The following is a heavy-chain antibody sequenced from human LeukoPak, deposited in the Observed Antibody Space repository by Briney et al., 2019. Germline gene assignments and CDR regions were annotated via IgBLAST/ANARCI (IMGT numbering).Heavy chain of an antibody. D-gene: IGHD3-16*01. V-gene: IGHV3-23*01. CDR1: GFNFSSYA. J-gene: IGHJ3*02. CDR2: ISGSGGST. Sequence: GGSLRLSCAASGFNFSSYAMSWVPQAPGKGLEWVSAISGSGGSTYYADSVKGRFTITRDNSKSTLYLQMNSLRAEDTAVYYCAKDPVITFARTFDIWGQGTMVTVSS. CDR3: AKDPVITFARTFDI.